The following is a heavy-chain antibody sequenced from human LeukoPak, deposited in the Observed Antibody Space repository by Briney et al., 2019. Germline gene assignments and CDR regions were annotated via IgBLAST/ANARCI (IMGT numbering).Heavy chain of an antibody. J-gene: IGHJ3*02. CDR2: IYYSGST. D-gene: IGHD6-19*01. CDR3: ARDSKAVNDAFDI. Sequence: PSQTLSLTCTVSGGSISSGGYYWSWIRQHPGKGLEWIGYIYYSGSTYYNPSLKSRVTISVDTSKNQFSLKLSSVTAADTAVYYCARDSKAVNDAFDIWGQGTMVTVSS. CDR1: GGSISSGGYY. V-gene: IGHV4-31*03.